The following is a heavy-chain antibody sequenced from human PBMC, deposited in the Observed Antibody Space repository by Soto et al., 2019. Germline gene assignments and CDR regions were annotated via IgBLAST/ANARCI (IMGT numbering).Heavy chain of an antibody. J-gene: IGHJ4*02. D-gene: IGHD3-22*01. CDR1: GGSISSDGYY. CDR3: LRDLGSEQWFFDL. V-gene: IGHV4-31*11. CDR2: IDHSGNS. Sequence: SETLSLTCAVSGGSISSDGYYWSWIRQHPGRGLEWIGYIDHSGNSFYNPSLESRITFSVDTTKNQFSLKLTSVTAADTAVYYFLRDLGSEQWFFDLWGQGALVTGSS.